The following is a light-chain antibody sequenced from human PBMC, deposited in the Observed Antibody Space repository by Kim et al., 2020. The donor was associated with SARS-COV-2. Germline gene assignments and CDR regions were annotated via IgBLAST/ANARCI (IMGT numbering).Light chain of an antibody. V-gene: IGLV3-19*01. J-gene: IGLJ2*01. CDR3: NSRDSSGNHVV. CDR1: SLRSYY. Sequence: LGQTVRITCQGYSLRSYYASWYQQKPGQAPVLVIYGKNNRPSGIPDRFSGSSSGNTASLTITGAQAEDEADYYCNSRDSSGNHVVFGGGTQLTVL. CDR2: GKN.